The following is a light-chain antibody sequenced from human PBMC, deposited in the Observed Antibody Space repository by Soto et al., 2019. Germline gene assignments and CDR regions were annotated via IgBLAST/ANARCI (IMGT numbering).Light chain of an antibody. J-gene: IGLJ2*01. Sequence: QSALTQPPSASGSLGQSVTISCTGSSSDVGAFDSVSWYQQHPHKAPQIIIYEVSKRPSGVPDRFSGSKSGSTASLTVSGLQAEDEADYYCSSYAGSNNLVFGGGTKLTVL. CDR2: EVS. CDR1: SSDVGAFDS. CDR3: SSYAGSNNLV. V-gene: IGLV2-8*01.